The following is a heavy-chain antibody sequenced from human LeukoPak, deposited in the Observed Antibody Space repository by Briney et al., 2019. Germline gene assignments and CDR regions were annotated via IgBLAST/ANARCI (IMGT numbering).Heavy chain of an antibody. Sequence: GGSLRLSCAASGFTFNTNAMSWVRQAPGKGLEWVSAISGRTGGTYYADSVKGRFTISRDNSKNTLSLQMHSLRPEDTALYYCASGQMFTSGGFDSWGQGALVTVSS. J-gene: IGHJ4*02. D-gene: IGHD6-19*01. CDR1: GFTFNTNA. CDR2: ISGRTGGT. CDR3: ASGQMFTSGGFDS. V-gene: IGHV3-23*01.